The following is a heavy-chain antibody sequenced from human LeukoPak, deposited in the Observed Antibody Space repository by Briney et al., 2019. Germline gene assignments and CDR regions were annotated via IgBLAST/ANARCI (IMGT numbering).Heavy chain of an antibody. V-gene: IGHV4-4*02. Sequence: SETLSLTCAVSGGSIRSSNWWSWVRQPPGKGLEWIGSIYYSGSTYYNPSLKSRVTISVDTSKNQFSLKLSSVAAADTAVYYCATPGTTNAFDIWGQGTMVTVSS. CDR2: IYYSGST. D-gene: IGHD1-1*01. CDR3: ATPGTTNAFDI. J-gene: IGHJ3*02. CDR1: GGSIRSSNW.